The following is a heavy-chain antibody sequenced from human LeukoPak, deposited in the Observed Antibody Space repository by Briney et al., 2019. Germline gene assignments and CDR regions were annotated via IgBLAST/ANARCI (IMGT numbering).Heavy chain of an antibody. CDR3: ARGYYYMDV. V-gene: IGHV4-4*07. CDR1: GGSINSYY. CDR2: IYSTGGT. Sequence: SETLSLTCTVSGGSINSYYWSWIRQPAGKGPEWIGRIYSTGGTNYNPSLKSRVTMSVDTSKNQFSLKLSSVTAADTAVYYCARGYYYMDVWGKGTTVTVSS. J-gene: IGHJ6*03.